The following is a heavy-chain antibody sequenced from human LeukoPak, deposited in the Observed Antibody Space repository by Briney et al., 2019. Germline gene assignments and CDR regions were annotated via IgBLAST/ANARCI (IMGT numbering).Heavy chain of an antibody. CDR1: GFTFSSYS. CDR3: ARDGILRFLEWLPASYFDY. J-gene: IGHJ4*02. CDR2: ISSSSSYI. V-gene: IGHV3-21*01. Sequence: GGSLRLSCAASGFTFSSYSMNWVRQAPGKGLEWVSSISSSSSYIYYADSVKGRFTISRDNAKNPLYLQMNSLRAEDTAVYYCARDGILRFLEWLPASYFDYWGQGTLVTVSS. D-gene: IGHD3-3*01.